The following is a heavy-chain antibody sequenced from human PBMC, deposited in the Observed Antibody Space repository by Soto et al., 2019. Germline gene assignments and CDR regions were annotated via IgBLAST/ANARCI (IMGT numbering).Heavy chain of an antibody. CDR2: IYYSGST. J-gene: IGHJ5*02. D-gene: IGHD5-12*01. CDR1: GGSISSYY. Sequence: SETLSLTCTVSGGSISSYYWSWIRQPPGKGLEWIGYIYYSGSTYYNPSLKSRVTISVDTSKNQFSLKLSSVTAADTAVYYCARQHGYSGLSRFDPWGQGTLVTVSS. CDR3: ARQHGYSGLSRFDP. V-gene: IGHV4-30-4*01.